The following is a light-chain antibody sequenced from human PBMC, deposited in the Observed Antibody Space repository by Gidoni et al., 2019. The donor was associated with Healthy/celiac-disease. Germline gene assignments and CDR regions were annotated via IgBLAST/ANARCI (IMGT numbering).Light chain of an antibody. Sequence: SYELTQPPSVSVSPGPTASIPCSGDQLGDKYACWYQQKQGQSPVLVIYQDSKRPSGIPERFSGSNSGNTATLTISGTQAMDEADYYCQAWDSTPVVFGGGTKLTVL. CDR2: QDS. CDR3: QAWDSTPVV. J-gene: IGLJ2*01. CDR1: QLGDKY. V-gene: IGLV3-1*01.